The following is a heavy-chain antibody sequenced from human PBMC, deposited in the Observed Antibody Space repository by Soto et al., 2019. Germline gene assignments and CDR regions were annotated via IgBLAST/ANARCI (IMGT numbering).Heavy chain of an antibody. CDR3: ARDCSGGGCYFDY. CDR2: VSYDGRDE. V-gene: IGHV3-30*03. Sequence: QVQLVESGGGVVQPGRSLRLSCAVSGFTFSSYGMHWVRQAPGKGLEWVAGVSYDGRDEFYADSVKGRFTISRDNSKSTLFLQMNSLRVEDTAVYSCARDCSGGGCYFDYWGQGTQGPVSS. J-gene: IGHJ4*02. CDR1: GFTFSSYG. D-gene: IGHD2-15*01.